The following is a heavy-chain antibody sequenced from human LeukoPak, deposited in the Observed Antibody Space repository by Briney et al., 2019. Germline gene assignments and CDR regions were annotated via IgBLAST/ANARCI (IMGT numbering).Heavy chain of an antibody. Sequence: SVKVSCKASGGTFSSYAISWVRQAPGQGLEWMGRIIPIFGTANYAQKFQGRVTITTDESTSTAYMELSSLRSEDTAVYYCARGPDYDSSGYLPPVDDYWGQGTLVTVSS. CDR1: GGTFSSYA. D-gene: IGHD3-22*01. CDR3: ARGPDYDSSGYLPPVDDY. J-gene: IGHJ4*02. V-gene: IGHV1-69*05. CDR2: IIPIFGTA.